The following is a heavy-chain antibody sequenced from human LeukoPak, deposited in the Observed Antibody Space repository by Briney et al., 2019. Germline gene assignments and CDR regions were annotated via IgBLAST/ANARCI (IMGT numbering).Heavy chain of an antibody. V-gene: IGHV1-46*01. J-gene: IGHJ4*02. CDR2: INPSDGST. Sequence: ASVKVSCKASGYTFTNYYMHWVRQAPGQGLEWMGIINPSDGSTRYAQKFQGRVTMTRDTSTSTVYMEVRSLRSEDTAVYYCARELAGVDYWGQGTLVTVSP. D-gene: IGHD6-19*01. CDR1: GYTFTNYY. CDR3: ARELAGVDY.